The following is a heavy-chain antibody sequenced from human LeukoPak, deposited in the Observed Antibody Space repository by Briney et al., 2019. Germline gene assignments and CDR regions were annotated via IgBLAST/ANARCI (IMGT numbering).Heavy chain of an antibody. CDR1: GFTFSRHW. Sequence: GGSLRLSCAASGFTFSRHWMHWVRQAPGKGLVWVARSNTDGSSTKYADSVKGRFTIFRDNAKNTLYLQMNSLRAEDTAVYYCARDNGYYCFDYWGQGNLVTVSS. V-gene: IGHV3-74*01. CDR3: ARDNGYYCFDY. D-gene: IGHD3-22*01. J-gene: IGHJ4*02. CDR2: SNTDGSST.